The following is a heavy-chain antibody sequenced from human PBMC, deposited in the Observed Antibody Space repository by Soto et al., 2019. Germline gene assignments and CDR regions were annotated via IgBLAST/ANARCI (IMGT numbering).Heavy chain of an antibody. CDR1: GFTFSSYA. V-gene: IGHV3-23*01. J-gene: IGHJ4*02. Sequence: GGSLRLSCAASGFTFSSYAMSWVRQAPGKGLEWVSAISGSGGSTYYADSVKGRFTISRDNSKNTLYLQMNSLGVEDTALYYCSYDTFGDKDFWGQGTPVTAPQ. CDR3: SYDTFGDKDF. D-gene: IGHD3-9*01. CDR2: ISGSGGST.